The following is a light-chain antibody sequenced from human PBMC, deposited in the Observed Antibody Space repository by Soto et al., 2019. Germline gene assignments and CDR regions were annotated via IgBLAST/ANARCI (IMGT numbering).Light chain of an antibody. J-gene: IGLJ1*01. CDR1: SSDVGGYNY. Sequence: QSALTQPASVSGSPGQSITISCTGTSSDVGGYNYVSWYQQHPGKAPKLMIYEVSNRPSGVSNRLSGSKSGNTASLTISGLQADDEADYYCSSYTSSSTYVFGTGTKLTVL. V-gene: IGLV2-14*01. CDR2: EVS. CDR3: SSYTSSSTYV.